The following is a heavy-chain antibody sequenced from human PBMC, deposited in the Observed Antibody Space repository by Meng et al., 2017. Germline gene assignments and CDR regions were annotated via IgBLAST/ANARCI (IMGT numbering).Heavy chain of an antibody. CDR3: ARGVVYAISYFDY. V-gene: IGHV6-1*01. J-gene: IGHJ4*02. D-gene: IGHD2-8*02. CDR1: GDSVSSNSAA. CDR2: TYYRSKWYN. Sequence: QPQQSAPGLVRPPQTLPPTLAISGDSVSSNSAAWNWNRQSPSRGLEWLGRTYYRSKWYNDYAVSVKSRITINPDTSKNQFSLQLNSVTPEDTAVYYCARGVVYAISYFDYWGQGTLVTVSS.